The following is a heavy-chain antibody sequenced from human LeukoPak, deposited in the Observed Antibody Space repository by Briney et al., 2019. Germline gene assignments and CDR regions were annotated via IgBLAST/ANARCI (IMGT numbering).Heavy chain of an antibody. J-gene: IGHJ4*02. CDR3: ATFETSGGYCSGGSCYIY. CDR2: FDPEDGET. V-gene: IGHV1-24*01. Sequence: GASVKVSCKVSGYTLTELSMHWVRQAPGKGLEWMGGFDPEDGETIYAQKFQGRVTMTEDTSTDTAYMELSSLRSEDTAVYYCATFETSGGYCSGGSCYIYRGQGTLVTVSS. CDR1: GYTLTELS. D-gene: IGHD2-15*01.